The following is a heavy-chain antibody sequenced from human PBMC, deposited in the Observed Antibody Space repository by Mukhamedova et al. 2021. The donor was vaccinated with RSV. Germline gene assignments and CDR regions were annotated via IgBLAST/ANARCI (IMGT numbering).Heavy chain of an antibody. J-gene: IGHJ4*02. V-gene: IGHV3-30*07. Sequence: AEYMGGRFTISRDNSKNTLYLQMNSLRAEDTAVYYCVRVASAYYDSSGYDYFDYWGQGTLVTVSS. D-gene: IGHD3-22*01. CDR3: VRVASAYYDSSGYDYFDY.